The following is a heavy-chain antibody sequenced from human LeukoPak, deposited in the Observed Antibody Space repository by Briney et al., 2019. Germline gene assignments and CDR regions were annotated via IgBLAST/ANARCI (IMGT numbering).Heavy chain of an antibody. CDR2: IKQDGSEK. Sequence: GGPLRLSCAASGFTFSSYWMSWVRQAPGKGLEWVANIKQDGSEKYYVDSVKGRFTISRDNAKNSLYLQMNSLRAEDTAVYYCASGPQWLVPGIDYWGQGTLVTVSS. CDR3: ASGPQWLVPGIDY. J-gene: IGHJ4*02. V-gene: IGHV3-7*01. D-gene: IGHD6-19*01. CDR1: GFTFSSYW.